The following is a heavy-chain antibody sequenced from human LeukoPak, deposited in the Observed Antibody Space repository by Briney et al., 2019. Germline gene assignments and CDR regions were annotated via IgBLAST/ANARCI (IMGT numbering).Heavy chain of an antibody. J-gene: IGHJ4*02. V-gene: IGHV3-74*01. Sequence: GTSLRLSCAASGFIFSDHWMHWVRQAPGKGLVWLSRINNDGSSTIYADSVKGRFTFSRDNAENTLFLEMSSLRVEDTAVYYCVRERNNFWSGHHSIFDSWGQGTLVTVSS. D-gene: IGHD3-3*01. CDR3: VRERNNFWSGHHSIFDS. CDR2: INNDGSST. CDR1: GFIFSDHW.